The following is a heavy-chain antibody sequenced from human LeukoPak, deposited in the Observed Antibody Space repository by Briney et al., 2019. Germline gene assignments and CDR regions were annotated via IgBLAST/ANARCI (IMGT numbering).Heavy chain of an antibody. J-gene: IGHJ3*02. V-gene: IGHV3-20*04. D-gene: IGHD6-19*01. Sequence: GGSLRLSCAASGFTSDDYGMSWVRQAPGKGLEWVSGINWNGGSTGYADSVKGRFTISRDNAKNSLYLQMNSLRAEDTALYYCARLLSVSSANAFDIWGQGTMVTVSS. CDR2: INWNGGST. CDR3: ARLLSVSSANAFDI. CDR1: GFTSDDYG.